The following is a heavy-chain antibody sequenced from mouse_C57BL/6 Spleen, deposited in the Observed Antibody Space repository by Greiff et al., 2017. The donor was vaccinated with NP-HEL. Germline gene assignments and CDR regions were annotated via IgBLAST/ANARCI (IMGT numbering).Heavy chain of an antibody. V-gene: IGHV10-1*01. CDR1: GFSFNTYA. CDR3: VREGGNYVYYAMDY. J-gene: IGHJ4*01. CDR2: IRSKSNNYAT. Sequence: EVKLMESGGGLVQPKGSLKLSCAASGFSFNTYAMNWVRQAPGKGLEWVARIRSKSNNYATYYADSVKDRFTISRDDSESMLYLQMNNLKTEDTAMYYCVREGGNYVYYAMDYWGQGTSVTVSS. D-gene: IGHD2-1*01.